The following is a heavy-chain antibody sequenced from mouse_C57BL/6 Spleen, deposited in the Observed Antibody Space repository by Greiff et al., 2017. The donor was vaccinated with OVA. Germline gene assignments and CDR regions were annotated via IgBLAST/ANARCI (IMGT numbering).Heavy chain of an antibody. CDR1: GFNFTDYY. D-gene: IGHD1-1*01. J-gene: IGHJ2*01. V-gene: IGHV14-1*01. Sequence: EVHLQQSGAELVRPGASVTLSCTASGFNFTDYYMHWVKQRPEQGLEWIGRIYPEDGDTEYAPNFQGKATLTADTSSSTTYLQLSSLTSEDTAVYYGTRGTTVGEGYWGQGTTLTVSS. CDR3: TRGTTVGEGY. CDR2: IYPEDGDT.